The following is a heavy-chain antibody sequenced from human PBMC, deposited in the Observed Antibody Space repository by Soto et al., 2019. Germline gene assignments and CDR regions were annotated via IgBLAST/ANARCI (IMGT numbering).Heavy chain of an antibody. J-gene: IGHJ5*02. D-gene: IGHD1-7*01. CDR2: ISAYNGNT. V-gene: IGHV1-18*01. CDR3: ASDRGHNSNYGWFDR. CDR1: GYTFTSYG. Sequence: QVQLVQSGAEVKKPGASVMVSCRASGYTFTSYGISWVRQAPGQGLELMGWISAYNGNTKYAQKLQGRVTMTTDTSTSTAYMELRILMSDDTADYYCASDRGHNSNYGWFDRWGQGTLVTVSS.